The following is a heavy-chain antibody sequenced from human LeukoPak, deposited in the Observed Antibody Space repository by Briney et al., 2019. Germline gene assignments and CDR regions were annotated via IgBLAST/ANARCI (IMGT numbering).Heavy chain of an antibody. CDR3: GKTTVGYSSGQKPAWPVDY. CDR2: IFGSGGSP. J-gene: IGHJ4*02. Sequence: GGSLRLSCEASGFTFGSHAMYWVRQAPGKGREWVAGIFGSGGSPHYADSVKGRFTISRDNSRNTVYLQINSQRADDTAVYYCGKTTVGYSSGQKPAWPVDYWGQGTLVTVSS. D-gene: IGHD5-18*01. CDR1: GFTFGSHA. V-gene: IGHV3-23*01.